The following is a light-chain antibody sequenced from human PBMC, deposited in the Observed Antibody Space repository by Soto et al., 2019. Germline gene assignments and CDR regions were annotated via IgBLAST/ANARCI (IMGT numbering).Light chain of an antibody. V-gene: IGKV3-20*01. CDR2: DVS. CDR1: HSVSSNY. Sequence: EIVLTQSPGTLSLSPGERATLSCRSSHSVSSNYLAWYQQKPGQPPRLLIYDVSSMATGIPDRFSGSGSGTDFTLTISRLEPVDFAVYYCQQYGISPTFGQGTKVEIK. CDR3: QQYGISPT. J-gene: IGKJ1*01.